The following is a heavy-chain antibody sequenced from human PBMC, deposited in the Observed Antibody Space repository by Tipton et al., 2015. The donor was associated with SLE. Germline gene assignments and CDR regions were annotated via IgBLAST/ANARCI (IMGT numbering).Heavy chain of an antibody. D-gene: IGHD6-13*01. CDR3: ARARVSEGYFQH. CDR2: ISSSSSYI. Sequence: LSLTCAVYGGSFSGYYWSWVRQAPGKGLEWVSSISSSSSYIYYADSVKGRFTISRDNAKNSLYLQMNSLRAEDTAVYYCARARVSEGYFQHWGQGTLVTVSS. J-gene: IGHJ1*01. V-gene: IGHV3-21*03. CDR1: GGSFSGYY.